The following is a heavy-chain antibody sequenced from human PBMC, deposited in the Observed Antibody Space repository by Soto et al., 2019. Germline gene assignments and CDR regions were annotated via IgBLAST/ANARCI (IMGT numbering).Heavy chain of an antibody. CDR2: IWNDGIRK. V-gene: IGHV3-33*01. CDR3: ARDDDNDANALDY. J-gene: IGHJ4*02. CDR1: GFTFSKYG. Sequence: GGSLRLSCAASGFTFSKYGMHWVRQAPGKGLEWVALIWNDGIRKVYVDSVKGRFTISRDNSKNTLDLQMNNLRDEDTAVYYCARDDDNDANALDYWGPGTLVNVSS.